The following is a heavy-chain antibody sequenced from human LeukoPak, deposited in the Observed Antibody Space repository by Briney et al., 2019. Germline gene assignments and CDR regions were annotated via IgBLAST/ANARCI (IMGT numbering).Heavy chain of an antibody. V-gene: IGHV3-23*01. CDR2: VSGSGGST. CDR1: GFTLSSYA. CDR3: AKDQDSSGYYWGYFDY. J-gene: IGHJ4*02. Sequence: PGGSLRLSCAASGFTLSSYAMSWVGQPPRQGLEWVSAVSGSGGSTYYADSVKGRFTISRDNSKNTLYLQRNSLRAEDTAVYYCAKDQDSSGYYWGYFDYWGQGTLVTVSS. D-gene: IGHD3-22*01.